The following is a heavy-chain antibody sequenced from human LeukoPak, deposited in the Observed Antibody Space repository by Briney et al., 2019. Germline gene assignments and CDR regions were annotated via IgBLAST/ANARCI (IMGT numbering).Heavy chain of an antibody. V-gene: IGHV3-30*03. CDR1: GFTFSSYG. Sequence: PGGSLRLSCAASGFTFSSYGMHWVRQAPGKGLEWVAVISYDGSNKYYADSVKGRFSISRDNSKNTLYLQMNSLRAEDTAVYYCARSMVRGPLPYYGMDVWGQGTTVTVSS. CDR3: ARSMVRGPLPYYGMDV. J-gene: IGHJ6*02. CDR2: ISYDGSNK. D-gene: IGHD3-10*01.